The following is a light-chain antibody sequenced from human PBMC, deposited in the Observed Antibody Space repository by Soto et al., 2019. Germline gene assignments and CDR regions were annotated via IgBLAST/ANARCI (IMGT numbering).Light chain of an antibody. V-gene: IGKV3-20*01. CDR1: QSVSSNY. Sequence: EIVLTQSPGTLSLSPGERATLSCRDSQSVSSNYLAWYQQKPGQAPRLLIYGASRRATGIPDRFSGSGSGTDFTLTINRLEPEDFAVYYCQQYGSSLITFGQGTRLEIK. CDR2: GAS. CDR3: QQYGSSLIT. J-gene: IGKJ5*01.